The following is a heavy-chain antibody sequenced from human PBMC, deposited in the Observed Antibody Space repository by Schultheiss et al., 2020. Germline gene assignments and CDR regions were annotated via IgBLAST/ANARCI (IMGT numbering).Heavy chain of an antibody. V-gene: IGHV3-48*03. J-gene: IGHJ3*02. CDR3: ARGGYCTNGVCSDAFDI. Sequence: GGSLRLSCAASGFTFSSYEMNWVRQAPGKGLEWVSYISSSGSTIYYADSVKGRFTISRDNAKNSLYLQMNSLRAEDTAVYYCARGGYCTNGVCSDAFDIWGQGTMVTVSS. D-gene: IGHD2-8*01. CDR1: GFTFSSYE. CDR2: ISSSGSTI.